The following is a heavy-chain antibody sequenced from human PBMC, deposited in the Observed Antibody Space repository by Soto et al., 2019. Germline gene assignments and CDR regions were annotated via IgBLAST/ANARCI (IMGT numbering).Heavy chain of an antibody. CDR3: VTTRGVTTFFPH. CDR1: GYTFNSFW. D-gene: IGHD4-4*01. Sequence: GESLKISCQGSGYTFNSFWIGWVRQMPGEGLEWMGLMFPWTSDTRYSPSFQGHVSISVDRSTGTGYLQWNSLKASDTAMYYCVTTRGVTTFFPHWGQGTPVTVSS. J-gene: IGHJ4*02. V-gene: IGHV5-51*01. CDR2: MFPWTSDT.